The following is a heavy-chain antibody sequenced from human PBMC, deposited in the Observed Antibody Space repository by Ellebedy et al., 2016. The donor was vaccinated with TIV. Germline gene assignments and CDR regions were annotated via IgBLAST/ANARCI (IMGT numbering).Heavy chain of an antibody. J-gene: IGHJ4*02. V-gene: IGHV3-33*03. CDR1: GFTFSRYG. CDR2: ISNDGSNK. Sequence: GESLKISCAASGFTFSRYGMHWVRQAPGKGLEWVAGISNDGSNKYEEDSVRGRLIISRDNSKNTLYLQMISLGPEDTAVYYCAKDHGYSRGWPLGSWGQGTLVTVS. CDR3: AKDHGYSRGWPLGS. D-gene: IGHD6-19*01.